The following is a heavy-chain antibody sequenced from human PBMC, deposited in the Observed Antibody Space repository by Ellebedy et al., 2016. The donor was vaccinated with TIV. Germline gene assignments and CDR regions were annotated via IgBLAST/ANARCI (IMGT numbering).Heavy chain of an antibody. CDR2: IDYSGNI. J-gene: IGHJ5*02. CDR1: GGFITSSDSY. V-gene: IGHV4-39*01. CDR3: ARVKATGDQARGLIDA. D-gene: IGHD1-26*01. Sequence: MPSETLSLTCTVSGGFITSSDSYWGWIRQPPGKGLEWIATIDYSGNIYYNASLKSRVIISADISKNQFSLQVSSLTAADTAVYYCARVKATGDQARGLIDAWGQGTLVTVSS.